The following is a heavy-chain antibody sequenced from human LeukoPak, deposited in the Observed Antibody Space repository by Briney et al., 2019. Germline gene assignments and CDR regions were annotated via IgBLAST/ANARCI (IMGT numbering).Heavy chain of an antibody. V-gene: IGHV3-11*06. J-gene: IGHJ4*02. D-gene: IGHD1-1*01. Sequence: LSLTCTASGDSISSYYWSWIRQPPGKGLEWVSYISGSSIYANSADSVKGRFTFSRDNAKNSLYLQMNSLTAEDTAVYYCAGGIWATTNKNYYFDYWGQGTLVTVSS. CDR1: GDSISSYY. CDR3: AGGIWATTNKNYYFDY. CDR2: ISGSSIYA.